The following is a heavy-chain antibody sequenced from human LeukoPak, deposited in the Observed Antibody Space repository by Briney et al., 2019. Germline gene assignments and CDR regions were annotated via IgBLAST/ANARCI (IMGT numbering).Heavy chain of an antibody. CDR2: MNPNSGNT. CDR3: ARARYYYDSSGYYCYFDY. J-gene: IGHJ4*02. D-gene: IGHD3-22*01. V-gene: IGHV1-8*03. CDR1: GYTFTSYD. Sequence: GASVKVSCKASGYTFTSYDINWVRQATGQGLEWMGWMNPNSGNTGYAQKFQGRVTITRNTSISTAYMELSSLRSEDTAVYYCARARYYYDSSGYYCYFDYWGQGTLVTVSS.